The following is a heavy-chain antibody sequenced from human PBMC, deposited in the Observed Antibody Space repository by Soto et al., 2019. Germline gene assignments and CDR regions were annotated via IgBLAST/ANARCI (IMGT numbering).Heavy chain of an antibody. V-gene: IGHV1-58*01. CDR3: AAAVLYYYDSSGYYWVNWFDP. CDR2: IVVGSGNT. CDR1: GFTFTSSA. Sequence: SVKVSCKASGFTFTSSAEQWVRQARGQRLEWIGWIVVGSGNTNYAQKFQERVTITRDMSTSTAYMELSSLRSEDTAVYYCAAAVLYYYDSSGYYWVNWFDPWGQGTLVTVSS. D-gene: IGHD3-22*01. J-gene: IGHJ5*02.